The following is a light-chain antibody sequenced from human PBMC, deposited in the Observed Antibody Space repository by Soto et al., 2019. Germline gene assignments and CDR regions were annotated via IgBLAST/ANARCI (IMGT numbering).Light chain of an antibody. Sequence: DIQMTQSPLSLSASVGDRVSITCRASQSISTFLNWYQQTPGRAPKLLIYAATTLQRGVPSRFVGTGSGTDFTLTISSLQPEDFATYFCQQSYSAPPGFGQGTKV. V-gene: IGKV1-39*01. CDR3: QQSYSAPPG. CDR2: AAT. J-gene: IGKJ1*01. CDR1: QSISTF.